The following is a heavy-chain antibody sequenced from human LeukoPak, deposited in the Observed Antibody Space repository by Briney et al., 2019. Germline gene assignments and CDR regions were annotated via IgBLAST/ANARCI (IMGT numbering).Heavy chain of an antibody. CDR1: GFTFSSYN. V-gene: IGHV3-21*01. CDR2: ISSSGDYI. Sequence: PGRSLRLSCVASGFTFSSYNINWVRQAPGKGLEWVSSISSSGDYIYYADSVKGRFTISRDNAKNSLYLQMNSLRAEDTAAYYCARNLKNYYDSNGYFDYWGQGTLVTVSS. CDR3: ARNLKNYYDSNGYFDY. J-gene: IGHJ4*02. D-gene: IGHD3-22*01.